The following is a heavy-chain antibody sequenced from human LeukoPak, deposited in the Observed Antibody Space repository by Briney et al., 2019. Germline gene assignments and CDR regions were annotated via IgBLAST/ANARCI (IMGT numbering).Heavy chain of an antibody. CDR3: ARDTARTGSYFDL. D-gene: IGHD3/OR15-3a*01. CDR1: GASISTIISY. V-gene: IGHV4-39*07. J-gene: IGHJ2*01. CDR2: IYYSGST. Sequence: PSETLSLTCTVSGASISTIISYWGWIRQTPGKGLEWIGSIYYSGSTNYNPSLKSRVTISVDTSKTQFSLKLSSVTAADTAVYYCARDTARTGSYFDLWGRGTLVTVSS.